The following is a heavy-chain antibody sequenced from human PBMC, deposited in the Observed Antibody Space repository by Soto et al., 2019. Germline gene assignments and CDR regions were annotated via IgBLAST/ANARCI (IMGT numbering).Heavy chain of an antibody. Sequence: QVRLEESGPGLVKPSETLSLICSVSGGSVNNANYFWNWIRHHPENGLEWIGYIYYSGSTRYSPSFKTRATLSIDTTKDQFSLRLNSVTVADTAVYFCARDADYGGSRGGMDVWGRVTTVTVSS. V-gene: IGHV4-31*03. CDR1: GGSVNNANYF. CDR2: IYYSGST. CDR3: ARDADYGGSRGGMDV. J-gene: IGHJ6*02. D-gene: IGHD4-17*01.